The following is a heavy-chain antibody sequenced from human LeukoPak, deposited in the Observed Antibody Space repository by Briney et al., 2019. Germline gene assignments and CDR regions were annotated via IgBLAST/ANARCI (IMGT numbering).Heavy chain of an antibody. V-gene: IGHV1-8*01. J-gene: IGHJ6*02. D-gene: IGHD3-9*01. CDR3: ARDRYFDWLFDASGMDV. Sequence: ASVKVSCKASGYSLTSFDINWVRQGSGQGLEWMGWMNPKRGNTGYAPTFQGRVTITRDTSIDTAFMELSSLRPDDTAVYYCARDRYFDWLFDASGMDVWGQGTTVTISS. CDR2: MNPKRGNT. CDR1: GYSLTSFD.